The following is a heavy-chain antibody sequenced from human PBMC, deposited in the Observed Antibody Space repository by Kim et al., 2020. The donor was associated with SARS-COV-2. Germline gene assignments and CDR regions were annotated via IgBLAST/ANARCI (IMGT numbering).Heavy chain of an antibody. CDR3: ASQYYYDSSGPNWFDP. V-gene: IGHV4-39*01. Sequence: SLKSRVTISVDTSKNQFSLKLSSVTAADTAVYYCASQYYYDSSGPNWFDPWGQGTLVTVSS. D-gene: IGHD3-22*01. J-gene: IGHJ5*02.